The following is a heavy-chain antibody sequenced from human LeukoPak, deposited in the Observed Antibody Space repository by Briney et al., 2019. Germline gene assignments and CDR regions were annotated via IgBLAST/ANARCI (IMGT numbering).Heavy chain of an antibody. CDR1: GFTFSNYD. CDR3: ARGSCSSSSCYERLNGLDV. D-gene: IGHD2-2*01. Sequence: GGSLRLSCAASGFTFSNYDMHWVRQATGKGLEWVSAFHTAGDTHYSGSVKGRFATSRENAKNSFSLQMNNLRAGDTAVYYCARGSCSSSSCYERLNGLDVWGQGTMVTVSS. J-gene: IGHJ3*01. V-gene: IGHV3-13*01. CDR2: FHTAGDT.